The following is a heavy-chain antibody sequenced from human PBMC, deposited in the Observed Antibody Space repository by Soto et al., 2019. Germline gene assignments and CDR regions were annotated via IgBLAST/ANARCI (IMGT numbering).Heavy chain of an antibody. CDR2: ISGSGGST. D-gene: IGHD2-15*01. CDR1: GFTFSSYA. CDR3: AKVRGDVVVVAATTDAFDI. Sequence: AGGALRLSCAASGFTFSSYAMSWVRQAPGKGLEWVSAISGSGGSTYYADSVKGRFTISRDNSKNTLYLQMNSLRAEDTAVYYCAKVRGDVVVVAATTDAFDIWGQGTMVTVSS. J-gene: IGHJ3*02. V-gene: IGHV3-23*01.